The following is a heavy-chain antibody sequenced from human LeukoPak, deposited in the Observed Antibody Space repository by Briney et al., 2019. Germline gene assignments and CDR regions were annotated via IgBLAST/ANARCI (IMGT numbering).Heavy chain of an antibody. CDR1: GFTFIDYY. D-gene: IGHD3-16*01. CDR2: ISNSGNLI. V-gene: IGHV3-11*01. J-gene: IGHJ6*02. CDR3: ARDPFDGDGMDV. Sequence: GGSLRLSCTASGFTFIDYYMGWIRQAPGKGLEWVSYISNSGNLIYYADSVKGRFTISRETTKNSLYVQMNSLRVEDTALYYCARDPFDGDGMDVWGQGTTVTVSS.